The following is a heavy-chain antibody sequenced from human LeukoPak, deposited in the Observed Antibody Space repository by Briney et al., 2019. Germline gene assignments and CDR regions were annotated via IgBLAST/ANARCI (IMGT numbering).Heavy chain of an antibody. D-gene: IGHD5-18*01. V-gene: IGHV3-48*01. CDR1: GFTFSSYS. J-gene: IGHJ4*02. CDR2: ISSSSSGI. Sequence: PGGSLRLSCAASGFTFSSYSMNWVRQAPGEGLEWVSYISSSSSGIYYADSVKGRFTISRDNSKNSLYLQMNSLRAEDTAVYYCARSSRGYSSYFDYWGQGTLVTVSS. CDR3: ARSSRGYSSYFDY.